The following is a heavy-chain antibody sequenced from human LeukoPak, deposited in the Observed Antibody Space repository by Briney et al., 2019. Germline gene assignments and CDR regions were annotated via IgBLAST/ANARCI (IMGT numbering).Heavy chain of an antibody. Sequence: NPSETLSLTCTVSGGSISSYYWSWIRQPPGKGLEWIGYIYYSGSTNYNPSLKSRLTISVDTSKNQFSLKLSSVTAADTAVYYCARESVKHPYFDYWGQGTLVTVSS. J-gene: IGHJ4*02. V-gene: IGHV4-59*01. CDR1: GGSISSYY. CDR3: ARESVKHPYFDY. CDR2: IYYSGST. D-gene: IGHD4-17*01.